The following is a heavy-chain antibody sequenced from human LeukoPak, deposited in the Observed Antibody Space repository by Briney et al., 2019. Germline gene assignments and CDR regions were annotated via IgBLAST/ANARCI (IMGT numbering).Heavy chain of an antibody. CDR2: INPNSGGT. CDR3: ASSTLNYDFWSGYLQ. V-gene: IGHV1-2*02. D-gene: IGHD3-3*01. J-gene: IGHJ4*02. Sequence: ASVKVSCKASGYTFTGYYMHWVRQAPGQGLEWMGWINPNSGGTNYAQKFQGRVTMTRDTSISTAYMELSRLRSDDTAVYYCASSTLNYDFWSGYLQWGQETLVTASS. CDR1: GYTFTGYY.